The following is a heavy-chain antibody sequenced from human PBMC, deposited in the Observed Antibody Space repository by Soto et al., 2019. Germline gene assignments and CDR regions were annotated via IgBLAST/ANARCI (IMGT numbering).Heavy chain of an antibody. J-gene: IGHJ3*02. CDR3: ARSLVMATITPPHDAFDI. V-gene: IGHV1-69*13. CDR2: IIPIFGTA. D-gene: IGHD5-12*01. CDR1: GGTFSSYA. Sequence: GASVKVSCKASGGTFSSYAISWVRQAPGQGLEWMGGIIPIFGTANYAQKFQGRVTITADESTSTAYMELSSLRSEDTAVYYCARSLVMATITPPHDAFDIWGQGTMVTVSS.